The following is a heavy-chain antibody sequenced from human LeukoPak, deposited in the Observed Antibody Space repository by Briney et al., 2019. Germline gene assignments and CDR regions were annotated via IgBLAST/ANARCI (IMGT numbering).Heavy chain of an antibody. CDR3: ARSSGWQHDY. V-gene: IGHV4-59*01. Sequence: SETLSPTCTVSGGSISSYYWSWIRQPPGKGLEWIGYIYYSGSTNYNPSLKSRVTISVDTSKNQLSLELSSVTAADTAVYYCARSSGWQHDYWGQGTLVTVSS. CDR1: GGSISSYY. D-gene: IGHD6-19*01. J-gene: IGHJ4*02. CDR2: IYYSGST.